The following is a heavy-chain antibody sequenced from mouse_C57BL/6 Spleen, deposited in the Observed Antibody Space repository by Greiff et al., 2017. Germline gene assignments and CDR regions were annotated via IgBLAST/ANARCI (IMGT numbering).Heavy chain of an antibody. J-gene: IGHJ2*01. CDR3: ARGYYDYDWYYFDY. D-gene: IGHD2-4*01. CDR2: IDPSDSST. Sequence: QVQLQQPGAELVMPGASVKLSCKASGYTFTSYWMHWVKQRPGQGLEWIGEIDPSDSSTNYNQKFKGKSTLTVDKSSSTAYMQLSSLTSEDSAVYYCARGYYDYDWYYFDYWGQGSTLTVSS. V-gene: IGHV1-69*01. CDR1: GYTFTSYW.